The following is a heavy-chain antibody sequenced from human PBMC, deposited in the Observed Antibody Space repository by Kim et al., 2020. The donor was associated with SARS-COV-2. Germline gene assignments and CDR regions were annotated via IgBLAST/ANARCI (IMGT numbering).Heavy chain of an antibody. CDR1: GYTFTSYY. V-gene: IGHV1-46*01. J-gene: IGHJ4*02. D-gene: IGHD1-26*01. CDR2: INPSGGST. Sequence: ASVKVSCKASGYTFTSYYMHWVRQAPGQGLEWMGIINPSGGSTSYAQKFQGRVTMTRDMSTSTVYMELSSLRSEDTAVYYCARGGAYRGGSYSQPSWVFDYWGQGTLVTVSS. CDR3: ARGGAYRGGSYSQPSWVFDY.